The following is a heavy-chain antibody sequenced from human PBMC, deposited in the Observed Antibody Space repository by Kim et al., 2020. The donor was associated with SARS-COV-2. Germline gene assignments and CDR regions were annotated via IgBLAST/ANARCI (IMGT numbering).Heavy chain of an antibody. CDR1: GGSISSYY. J-gene: IGHJ5*02. Sequence: SETLSLTCTVSGGSISSYYWSWIRQPPGKGLEWIGYIYYSGSTNYNPSLKSRVTISVDTSKNQFSLKLSSVTAADTAVYYCARTCDFWSGYCSPEDNWFDPWGQGTLVTVSS. D-gene: IGHD3-3*01. CDR2: IYYSGST. V-gene: IGHV4-59*01. CDR3: ARTCDFWSGYCSPEDNWFDP.